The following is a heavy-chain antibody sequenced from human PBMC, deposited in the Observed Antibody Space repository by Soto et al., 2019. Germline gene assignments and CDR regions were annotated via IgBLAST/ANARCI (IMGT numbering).Heavy chain of an antibody. CDR3: ASTRCSAYDY. J-gene: IGHJ4*02. CDR1: GFTVSGNY. D-gene: IGHD6-25*01. V-gene: IGHV3-53*02. Sequence: EVQLVETGGGLIQPGGSLRLSCAASGFTVSGNYMSWVRQAPGKGLEWVSVSYNGGGTYYADSVKGRFTISRDNSKNTLYLQMNSLRAEDTAVYYCASTRCSAYDYWGQGTLVTVSS. CDR2: SYNGGGT.